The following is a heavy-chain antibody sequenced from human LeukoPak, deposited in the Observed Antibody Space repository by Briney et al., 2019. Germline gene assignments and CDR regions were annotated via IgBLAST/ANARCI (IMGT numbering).Heavy chain of an antibody. CDR3: ARQYDGSPLQAFDI. CDR1: GGSISSYY. J-gene: IGHJ3*02. D-gene: IGHD3-22*01. CDR2: IYYSGST. Sequence: ASETLSLTCTVSGGSISSYYWSWIRQPPGQGLEWIGYIYYSGSTNYNPSLKSRVTISVDTSKNQFSLKLSSVTAADTAVYYCARQYDGSPLQAFDIWGQGAMVTVSS. V-gene: IGHV4-59*01.